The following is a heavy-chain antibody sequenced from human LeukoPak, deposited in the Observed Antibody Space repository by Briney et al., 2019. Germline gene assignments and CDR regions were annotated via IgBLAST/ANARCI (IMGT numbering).Heavy chain of an antibody. D-gene: IGHD3-22*01. V-gene: IGHV4-61*02. CDR3: ARGGDYYDSSGYYHFDY. Sequence: SQTLSLTCTVSGGSISSGSYYWSWIRQPAGKGLEWIGCIYTSGSTNYNPSLKSRVTISVDTSKNQFSLKLSSVTAADTAVYYCARGGDYYDSSGYYHFDYWGQGTLVTVSS. CDR1: GGSISSGSYY. CDR2: IYTSGST. J-gene: IGHJ4*02.